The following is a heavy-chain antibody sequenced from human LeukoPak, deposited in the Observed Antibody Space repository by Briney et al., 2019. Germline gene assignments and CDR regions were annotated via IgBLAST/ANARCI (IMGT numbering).Heavy chain of an antibody. CDR1: GFTFSSYG. D-gene: IGHD3-22*01. CDR3: ARDSADVMIASIPMYYFDY. Sequence: GGSLRLSCAASGFTFSSYGMHWVRQAPGKGLEWVAVIWYDGSNKYYADSVKGRFTISRDNSKNTLYLQMNSLRAEDTAVYYCARDSADVMIASIPMYYFDYWGQGTLVTVSS. V-gene: IGHV3-33*01. CDR2: IWYDGSNK. J-gene: IGHJ4*02.